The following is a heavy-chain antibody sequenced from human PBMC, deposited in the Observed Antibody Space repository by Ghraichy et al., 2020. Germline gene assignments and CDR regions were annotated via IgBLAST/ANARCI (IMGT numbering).Heavy chain of an antibody. CDR2: IYPGDSDT. D-gene: IGHD3-3*01. J-gene: IGHJ5*02. Sequence: GESLNISCKGSGYSFTSYWIGWVRQMPGKGLEWMGIIYPGDSDTRYSPSFQGQVTISADKSISTAYLQWSSLKASDTAMYYCARWAIFGVVTYNWFDPWGQGTLVTVSS. CDR3: ARWAIFGVVTYNWFDP. CDR1: GYSFTSYW. V-gene: IGHV5-51*01.